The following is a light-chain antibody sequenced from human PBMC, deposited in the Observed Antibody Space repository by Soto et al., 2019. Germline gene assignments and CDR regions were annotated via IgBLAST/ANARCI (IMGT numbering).Light chain of an antibody. Sequence: IQRPESPSTLSASVGDRVTITCRARQTISIWLAWYQQKPGKAPKLLIYKASSLESGVPSRFSGSGSGTEFTLTISSLQPDDFATYYCQQYNSYWTFGQGTKVDIK. CDR3: QQYNSYWT. V-gene: IGKV1-5*03. J-gene: IGKJ1*01. CDR1: QTISIW. CDR2: KAS.